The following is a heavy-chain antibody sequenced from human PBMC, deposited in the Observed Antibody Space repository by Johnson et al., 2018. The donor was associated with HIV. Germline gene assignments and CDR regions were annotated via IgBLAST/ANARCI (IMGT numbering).Heavy chain of an antibody. D-gene: IGHD1-26*01. CDR2: ISSSVGST. J-gene: IGHJ3*02. V-gene: IGHV3-64*01. CDR1: GFTFSSYA. Sequence: EVQLLESGGGLVQSGGSLRLSCAASGFTFSSYAMHWVRQAPGKGLEYVSAISSSVGSTYYANSVKGRFTISRDNSKNTLYLQMGSRRAEDMAVYYCAQGGGSYYRGDAFDIWGQGTMVTVSS. CDR3: AQGGGSYYRGDAFDI.